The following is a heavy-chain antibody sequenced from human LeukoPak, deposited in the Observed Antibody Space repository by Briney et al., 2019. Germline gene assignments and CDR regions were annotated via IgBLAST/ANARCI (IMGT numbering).Heavy chain of an antibody. V-gene: IGHV3-30*02. J-gene: IGHJ6*03. D-gene: IGHD3-10*01. Sequence: GGSQRLSCAASGFTFNNYGMHWVRQAPGKGLEWVAFIRCNGNNQYYADSVKGRFTISRDNSKNTLYLQMNSLKGDDTAVYYCAKDSAFYYIDVWGKGTTVIISS. CDR2: IRCNGNNQ. CDR1: GFTFNNYG. CDR3: AKDSAFYYIDV.